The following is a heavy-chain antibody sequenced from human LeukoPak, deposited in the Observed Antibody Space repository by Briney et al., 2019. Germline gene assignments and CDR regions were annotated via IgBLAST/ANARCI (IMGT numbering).Heavy chain of an antibody. J-gene: IGHJ4*02. V-gene: IGHV1-24*01. CDR3: ATDLNGSGSYYNY. D-gene: IGHD3-10*01. Sequence: ASVNVSCKVSGYTLTELSMHWVRQAPGIGLEWMGGFDPEDGETIYAQKFQGRVTMTEDTSTDTAYMELSSLRSEDTAVYYCATDLNGSGSYYNYWGQGTLVTVSS. CDR2: FDPEDGET. CDR1: GYTLTELS.